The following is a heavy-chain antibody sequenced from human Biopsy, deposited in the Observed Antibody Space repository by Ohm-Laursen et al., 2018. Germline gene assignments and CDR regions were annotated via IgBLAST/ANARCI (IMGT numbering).Heavy chain of an antibody. V-gene: IGHV1-2*07. D-gene: IGHD3-3*01. CDR3: ARGPLGPLLEWLLFQTSIDV. J-gene: IGHJ6*02. Sequence: GASVKVSCKASGYTFIDYYIHWVRQAPGQGLEWMGWVNPNNGDKNFAPDFQGRLTMTRDKSISTACMELIRLRPADTAVYYCARGPLGPLLEWLLFQTSIDVWGQGTKVTVSS. CDR2: VNPNNGDK. CDR1: GYTFIDYY.